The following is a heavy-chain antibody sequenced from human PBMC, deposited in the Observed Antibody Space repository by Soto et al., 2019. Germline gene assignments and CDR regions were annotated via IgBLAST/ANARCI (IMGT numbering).Heavy chain of an antibody. D-gene: IGHD3-10*01. CDR2: IYYSGST. Sequence: QVQLQESGPGLVKPSQTLSLTCTVSGGSISSGGYYWSWIRQHPGKGLEWIGYIYYSGSTYYNPSLKSRVTISVDTSKNQFSLKLSSVTAADTAVYYCAILYYGSGSYYKFGDVFDIWGQGTMVTVSS. CDR1: GGSISSGGYY. J-gene: IGHJ3*02. V-gene: IGHV4-31*03. CDR3: AILYYGSGSYYKFGDVFDI.